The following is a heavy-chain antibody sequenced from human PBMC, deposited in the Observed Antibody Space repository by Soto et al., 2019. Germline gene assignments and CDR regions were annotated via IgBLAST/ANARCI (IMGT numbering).Heavy chain of an antibody. CDR2: SSYHGIT. J-gene: IGHJ4*02. CDR3: ARGSLEGNSPFEY. D-gene: IGHD3-10*01. Sequence: SETLSLTCTVSGASVSDYYWAWIRQSPEKGLQYIAYSSYHGITNLNPALDSRINIAIDTSGNQFSLKLTSVTAADTAMYYCARGSLEGNSPFEYWGQGTLVTVSS. V-gene: IGHV4-59*08. CDR1: GASVSDYY.